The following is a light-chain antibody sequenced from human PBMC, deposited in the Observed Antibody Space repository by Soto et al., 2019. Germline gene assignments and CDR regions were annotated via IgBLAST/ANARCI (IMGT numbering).Light chain of an antibody. CDR2: RNN. CDR1: SSNIGSND. V-gene: IGLV1-47*01. J-gene: IGLJ3*02. CDR3: AAWDDSLSGRL. Sequence: QSVLTQPPSVSGTPGQRVSISCSGSSSNIGSNDVYWDQQLPGTAPKLLIYRNNQRPSGVPDRFSGSRSGTSASLAISGLRSGDEADYYCAAWDDSLSGRLFGAGTKLTVL.